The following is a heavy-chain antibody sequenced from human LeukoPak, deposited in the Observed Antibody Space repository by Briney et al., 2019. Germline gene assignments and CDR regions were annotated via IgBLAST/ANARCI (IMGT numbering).Heavy chain of an antibody. CDR2: IIPIFGTA. V-gene: IGHV1-69*13. CDR3: ARGDTAMVTVAWFDP. J-gene: IGHJ5*02. Sequence: SVKVSCKASGYTFTSYYMHWVRQAPGQGLEWMGGIIPIFGTANYAQKFQGRVTITADESTSTAYMELSSLRSEDTAVYYCARGDTAMVTVAWFDPWGQGTLVTVSS. D-gene: IGHD5-18*01. CDR1: GYTFTSYY.